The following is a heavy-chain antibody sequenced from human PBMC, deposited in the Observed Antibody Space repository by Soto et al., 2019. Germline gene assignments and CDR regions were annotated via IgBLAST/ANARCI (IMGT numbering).Heavy chain of an antibody. D-gene: IGHD2-8*01. Sequence: ASVKVSCKASGYTLTSYDINWVRQATGQGLEWMGRMNLNSGNTVYAQKFQGRVTMTRNTSISTAYMELNSLRSDDTAVYYCAIGLHFTNDVCHDYWGHGTLVTVSS. V-gene: IGHV1-8*01. CDR2: MNLNSGNT. CDR3: AIGLHFTNDVCHDY. CDR1: GYTLTSYD. J-gene: IGHJ4*01.